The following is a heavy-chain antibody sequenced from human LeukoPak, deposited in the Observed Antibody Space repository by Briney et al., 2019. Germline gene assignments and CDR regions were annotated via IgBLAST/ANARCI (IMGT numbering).Heavy chain of an antibody. V-gene: IGHV3-23*01. Sequence: GGSLRLSCAASGFTFTSYAMSWVHQAPGKGLEWVSAISGRGGSTYYADSVKGRFTISRDNSKNPLYLKMNSLRAEDTAVYYCAKGWCGELLSVDYWGQGTLVTVSS. CDR1: GFTFTSYA. J-gene: IGHJ4*02. CDR2: ISGRGGST. D-gene: IGHD3-10*01. CDR3: AKGWCGELLSVDY.